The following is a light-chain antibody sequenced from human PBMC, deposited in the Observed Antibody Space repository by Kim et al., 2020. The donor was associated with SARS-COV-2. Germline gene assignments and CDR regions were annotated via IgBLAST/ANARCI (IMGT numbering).Light chain of an antibody. Sequence: EIVMTQSPATLSVSPGERVTLSCTASQSVNSNLAWYQQRRGQSPTLLIFGASTRATGVPARFSGRGFGTEFSFTISSLQSEDFAIYFCQQYENWPPYTFGQGTKGDQ. CDR2: GAS. CDR3: QQYENWPPYT. J-gene: IGKJ2*01. CDR1: QSVNSN. V-gene: IGKV3-15*01.